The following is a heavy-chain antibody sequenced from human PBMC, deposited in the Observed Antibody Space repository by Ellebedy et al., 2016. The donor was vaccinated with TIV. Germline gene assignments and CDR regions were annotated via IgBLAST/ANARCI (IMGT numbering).Heavy chain of an antibody. D-gene: IGHD2-21*02. CDR2: ITTTGGTT. CDR1: GFTFSNFA. CDR3: ARRRAVTSIRYFDY. V-gene: IGHV3-23*01. J-gene: IGHJ4*02. Sequence: PGGSLRLSCAASGFTFSNFAMSWVRQAPGKGLEWVSHITTTGGTTYYADSVKGRFTISRDNSKNTLYLQMNSLRADDTAVYYCARRRAVTSIRYFDYWGQGTLVTVSS.